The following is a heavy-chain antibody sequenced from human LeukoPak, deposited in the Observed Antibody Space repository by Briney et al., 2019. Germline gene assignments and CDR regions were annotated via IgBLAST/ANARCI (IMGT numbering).Heavy chain of an antibody. Sequence: PSETLSLTCTVSGGSISSSSYYWGWIRQPPGKGLEWIGSIYYSGSTYYNPSLKSRVTISVDTSKNQFSLKLSSVTAADTAVYYCARCTIFGVVDDYWGQGTLVTVSS. J-gene: IGHJ4*02. CDR1: GGSISSSSYY. D-gene: IGHD3-3*01. V-gene: IGHV4-39*07. CDR3: ARCTIFGVVDDY. CDR2: IYYSGST.